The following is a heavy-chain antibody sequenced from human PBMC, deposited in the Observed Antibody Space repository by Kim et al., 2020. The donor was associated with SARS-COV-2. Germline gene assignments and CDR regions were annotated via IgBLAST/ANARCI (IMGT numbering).Heavy chain of an antibody. Sequence: GGSLRLSCAASGFTVSSNYTSWVRQAPGKGLEWVSVIYSGGSTYYADSVKGRFTISRDNSKNTLYLQMNSLRAEDTAVYYCARDPHPYSSGWYSYVYWGQGTLVTVSS. CDR3: ARDPHPYSSGWYSYVY. J-gene: IGHJ4*02. V-gene: IGHV3-66*01. CDR1: GFTVSSNY. CDR2: IYSGGST. D-gene: IGHD6-19*01.